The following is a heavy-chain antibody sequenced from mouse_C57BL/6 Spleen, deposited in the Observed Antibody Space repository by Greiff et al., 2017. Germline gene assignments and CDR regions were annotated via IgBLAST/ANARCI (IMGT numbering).Heavy chain of an antibody. D-gene: IGHD1-1*01. CDR1: GYTFTEYT. V-gene: IGHV1-62-2*01. J-gene: IGHJ4*01. CDR2: FYPGSGSI. Sequence: VKLQESGAELVKPGASVKLSCKASGYTFTEYTIHWVKQRSGQGLEWIGWFYPGSGSIKYNEKFKDKATLTADKSSSTVYMELSRLTSEDSAVYFCARHEGCPPYYGSSYSAMDYWGQGTSVTVSS. CDR3: ARHEGCPPYYGSSYSAMDY.